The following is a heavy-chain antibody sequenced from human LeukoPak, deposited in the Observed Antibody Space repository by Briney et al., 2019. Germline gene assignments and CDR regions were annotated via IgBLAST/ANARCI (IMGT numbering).Heavy chain of an antibody. CDR1: GYTFTSYY. Sequence: ASVTVSCKASGYTFTSYYMHWVRQAPGQGLEWMGIISPSGGSTSYAQKFQGRVTMTRDTSTSTVYMELSSLRSEDTAVYYCARVYCGGDCSSPYYYYGMDVWGQGTTVTVSS. CDR3: ARVYCGGDCSSPYYYYGMDV. J-gene: IGHJ6*02. D-gene: IGHD2-21*02. CDR2: ISPSGGST. V-gene: IGHV1-46*01.